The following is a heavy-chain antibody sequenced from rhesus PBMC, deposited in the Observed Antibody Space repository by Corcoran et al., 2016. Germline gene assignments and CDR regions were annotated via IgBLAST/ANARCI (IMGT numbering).Heavy chain of an antibody. CDR3: ARDSWNINNRFDV. CDR2: IYWDDDK. D-gene: IGHD1-20*01. Sequence: QVTLKESGPALVKPTQTLTLTCTFSGFSLTASGMGVGWIRQPPGKALEWLALIYWDDDKRYSTSLKSRLTISKDTSKNQVVLTMTNLDPVDTATYYCARDSWNINNRFDVWGPGVLVTVSS. V-gene: IGHV2-174*01. CDR1: GFSLTASGMG. J-gene: IGHJ5-1*01.